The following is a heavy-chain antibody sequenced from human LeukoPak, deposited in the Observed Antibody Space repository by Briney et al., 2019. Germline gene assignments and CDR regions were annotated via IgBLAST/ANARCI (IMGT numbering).Heavy chain of an antibody. V-gene: IGHV1-2*02. CDR3: ARPGYSSGWYTKYGMDV. CDR1: GYTFTGYY. Sequence: ASVKVSCKASGYTFTGYYMHWVRQAPGQGLEWMGWINPNSGGTNYAQKFQGRVTMTRDTSISTAYMELSRLRSDDTAVYYCARPGYSSGWYTKYGMDVWGQGTTVTVSS. D-gene: IGHD6-19*01. CDR2: INPNSGGT. J-gene: IGHJ6*02.